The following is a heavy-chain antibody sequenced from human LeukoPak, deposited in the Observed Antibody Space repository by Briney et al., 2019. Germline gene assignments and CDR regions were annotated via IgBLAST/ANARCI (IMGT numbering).Heavy chain of an antibody. Sequence: PGRCLRLSCAASGFTLSSYGMSWVRQDPGKGLEWVSSISGSGGNTYYADSVKGRFTISRYNSKNTLYLQMNSLRAEDTAVYYCANPARTDAFDIWGQGTMITVSS. CDR2: ISGSGGNT. V-gene: IGHV3-23*01. CDR1: GFTLSSYG. J-gene: IGHJ3*02. D-gene: IGHD1-14*01. CDR3: ANPARTDAFDI.